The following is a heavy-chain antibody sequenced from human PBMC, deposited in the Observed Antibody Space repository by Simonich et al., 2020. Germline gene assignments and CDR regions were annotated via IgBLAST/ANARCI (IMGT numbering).Heavy chain of an antibody. J-gene: IGHJ1*01. V-gene: IGHV4-34*01. D-gene: IGHD6-13*01. CDR2: INHSENN. CDR1: GGSFSGYY. CDR3: ARGLRVAAAGTAFQH. Sequence: QVQLQQWGAGLLKPSETLSLTCAVYGGSFSGYYWSWIRQPPGKGLEWIGEINHSENNNYTQSLKSRVTISVDTSKNQFSLKLSSVTAADTAVYYCARGLRVAAAGTAFQHWGQGTLVTVSS.